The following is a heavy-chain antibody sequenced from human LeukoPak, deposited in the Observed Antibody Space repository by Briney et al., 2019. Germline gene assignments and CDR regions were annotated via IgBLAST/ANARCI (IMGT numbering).Heavy chain of an antibody. CDR2: IRGSGGST. J-gene: IGHJ3*02. CDR3: AKGYYYDSSGYYHGADAFDI. Sequence: PGGSLRLSCAASGFTFSSYAMSWVRQAPGKGLEWVSAIRGSGGSTYYADSVKGRFTISRDNSKNTLYLQMNSLRAEDTAVYYCAKGYYYDSSGYYHGADAFDIWGQGTMVTVSS. V-gene: IGHV3-23*01. D-gene: IGHD3-22*01. CDR1: GFTFSSYA.